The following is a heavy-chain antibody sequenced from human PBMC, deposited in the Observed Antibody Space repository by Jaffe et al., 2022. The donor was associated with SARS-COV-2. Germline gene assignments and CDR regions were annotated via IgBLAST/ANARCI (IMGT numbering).Heavy chain of an antibody. J-gene: IGHJ4*02. V-gene: IGHV3-30-3*01. D-gene: IGHD6-19*01. Sequence: QVQLVDSGGGVVQPGRSLRLSCAASGFTFSDYAMHWVRQAPGKGLDWVAVISYDGSNKYYADSVKGRFSISRENSKNTLYLQMNSLRAEDTAVYYCARETSPGIALAGPDYWGQGTLVTVST. CDR1: GFTFSDYA. CDR3: ARETSPGIALAGPDY. CDR2: ISYDGSNK.